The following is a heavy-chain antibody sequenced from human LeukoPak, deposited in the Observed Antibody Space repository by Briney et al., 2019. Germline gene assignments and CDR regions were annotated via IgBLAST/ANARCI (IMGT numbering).Heavy chain of an antibody. Sequence: ASVKVSCKASGYTFSTYGISWVRQAPGQGLAWMGWISGHNGNTNYEQKFQGRVTVTTDTSTNTAYMELRSLRSDDTAVYYCARDPYWSGNYTGIRYYYYYMDVWGKGTTVTVSS. V-gene: IGHV1-18*01. CDR2: ISGHNGNT. CDR1: GYTFSTYG. D-gene: IGHD3-3*01. CDR3: ARDPYWSGNYTGIRYYYYYMDV. J-gene: IGHJ6*03.